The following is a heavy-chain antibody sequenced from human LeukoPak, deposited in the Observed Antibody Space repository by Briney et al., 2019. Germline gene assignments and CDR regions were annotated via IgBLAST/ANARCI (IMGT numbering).Heavy chain of an antibody. Sequence: GGSLRLSCAASGFTFSSYAMRWVRQAPGKGLEYVSAISSNGGSTYYANSVKGRFTISRDNSKNTLYLQMNSLRAEDTAVYYCARDQYYYDSSGSTDFDYWGQGTLVTVSS. V-gene: IGHV3-64*01. D-gene: IGHD3-22*01. CDR2: ISSNGGST. J-gene: IGHJ4*02. CDR1: GFTFSSYA. CDR3: ARDQYYYDSSGSTDFDY.